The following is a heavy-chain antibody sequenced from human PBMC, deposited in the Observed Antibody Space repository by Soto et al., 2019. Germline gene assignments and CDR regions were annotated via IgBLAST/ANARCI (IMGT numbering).Heavy chain of an antibody. Sequence: GCPLKLFCAASGFMSCNYFIRLVRRAPGKGPEWVAAISNDGSNMFYAASVEGRFTISRDNSKNTLYLQMFSLRSEDTSVYSCAKAVPDPACSGGSCHRTFDYWGQGTLVTVSS. D-gene: IGHD2-15*01. CDR2: ISNDGSNM. V-gene: IGHV3-30*18. J-gene: IGHJ4*02. CDR1: GFMSCNYF. CDR3: AKAVPDPACSGGSCHRTFDY.